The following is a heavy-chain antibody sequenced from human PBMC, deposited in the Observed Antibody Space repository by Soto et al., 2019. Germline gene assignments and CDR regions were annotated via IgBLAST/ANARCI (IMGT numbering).Heavy chain of an antibody. CDR3: ARDLGVGMEDY. CDR2: INAGNGNT. Sequence: ASVKVSCKASGYTFTSYAMHWVRQAPGQRLEWMGWINAGNGNTKYSQKFQGRVTITRDTSTSTAYMELRSLRSDDTAVYYCARDLGVGMEDYWGQGTPVTVSS. CDR1: GYTFTSYA. J-gene: IGHJ4*02. D-gene: IGHD3-10*01. V-gene: IGHV1-3*01.